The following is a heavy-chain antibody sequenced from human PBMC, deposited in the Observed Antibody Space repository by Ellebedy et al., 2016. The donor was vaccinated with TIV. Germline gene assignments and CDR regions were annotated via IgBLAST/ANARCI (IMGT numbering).Heavy chain of an antibody. CDR1: GFTFSSYS. CDR2: ISSSSSTI. J-gene: IGHJ4*02. D-gene: IGHD3-22*01. CDR3: ARLDSSGEYYFDY. Sequence: GESLKISCAASGFTFSSYSMNWVRQAPGKGLEWVSHISSSSSTIYYADSVKGRFTISRDNAKNSLYLQMNSLRDEDTAVYYCARLDSSGEYYFDYWGQGTLVTVSS. V-gene: IGHV3-48*02.